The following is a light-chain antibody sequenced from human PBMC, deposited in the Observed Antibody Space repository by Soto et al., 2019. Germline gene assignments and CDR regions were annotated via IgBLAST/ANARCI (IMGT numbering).Light chain of an antibody. CDR2: DVS. V-gene: IGLV2-14*03. CDR3: SSYTSSSTWV. CDR1: SSDVGGYNY. J-gene: IGLJ3*02. Sequence: QSVLTQPASVSGSPGQSITISCTGTSSDVGGYNYVSWYQQHPGKAPKLMICDVSNRPSGVSNRFSGSKSGNTASLTISGLQAEDEADYYCSSYTSSSTWVFGGGTKLTVL.